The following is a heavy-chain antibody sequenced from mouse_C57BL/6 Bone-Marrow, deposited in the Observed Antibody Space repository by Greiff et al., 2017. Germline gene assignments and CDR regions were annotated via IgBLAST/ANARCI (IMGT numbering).Heavy chain of an antibody. V-gene: IGHV5-6*01. D-gene: IGHD2-3*01. Sequence: EVMLVESGGDLVKPGGSLKLSCAASGFTFSSYGMSWVRQTPDKRLEWVATISSCGSYTYYPDSVKGRFTISRDNAKNTLYLQMSSLKSEDTAMYYCARSFYDWFAYWGQGTLVTVSA. J-gene: IGHJ3*01. CDR1: GFTFSSYG. CDR3: ARSFYDWFAY. CDR2: ISSCGSYT.